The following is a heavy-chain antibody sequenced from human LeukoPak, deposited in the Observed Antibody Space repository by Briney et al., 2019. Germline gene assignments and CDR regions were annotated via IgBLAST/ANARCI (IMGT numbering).Heavy chain of an antibody. J-gene: IGHJ4*02. D-gene: IGHD5-24*01. CDR3: ARREDGYSPFDY. CDR2: IYYSGGT. V-gene: IGHV4-61*08. Sequence: SETLSLTCTVSGGSISSGGYYWSWIRQHPGKGLEWIGYIYYSGGTNYNPSLKSRVTISVDTSKNQFSLKLSSVTAADTAVYYCARREDGYSPFDYWGQGTLVTVSS. CDR1: GGSISSGGYY.